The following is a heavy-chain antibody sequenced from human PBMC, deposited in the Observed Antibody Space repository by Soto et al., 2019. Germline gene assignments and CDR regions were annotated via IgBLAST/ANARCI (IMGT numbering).Heavy chain of an antibody. CDR3: ARRLARGVIGWFDP. D-gene: IGHD3-10*01. CDR1: GGSISSGTYY. J-gene: IGHJ5*02. Sequence: ETLSLTCTVSGGSISSGTYYWGWIRQPPGKGLEWIGSFYYTGRTYYSPSLKSRVTISVDTSKNHFSLNLTSVTAADTAVYYCARRLARGVIGWFDPWGQGTLVTVSS. CDR2: FYYTGRT. V-gene: IGHV4-39*02.